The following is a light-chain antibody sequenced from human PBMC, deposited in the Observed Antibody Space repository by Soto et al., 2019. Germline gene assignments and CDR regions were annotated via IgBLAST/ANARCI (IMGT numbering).Light chain of an antibody. CDR1: QDIRTE. CDR2: GAS. CDR3: LQDYNYPRT. Sequence: AIQMTQSPSSLSASVGDRVTITCRASQDIRTELGWYQQRPGEAPKLLIYGASTLQGGVPSRFSGSGSGTDFTLTISSLQPEDFATYYFLQDYNYPRTFGQGTKVEI. V-gene: IGKV1-6*01. J-gene: IGKJ1*01.